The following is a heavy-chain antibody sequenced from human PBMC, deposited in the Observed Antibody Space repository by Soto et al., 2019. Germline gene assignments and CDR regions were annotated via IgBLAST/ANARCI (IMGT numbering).Heavy chain of an antibody. CDR2: INPSGGST. V-gene: IGHV1-46*01. Sequence: ASVKVSCKASGYTFTSYYMHWVRQAPGQGLEWMGIINPSGGSTSYAQKFQGRVTMTWDTSTSTVYMELSSLRSEDTAVYYCAIQERRITIFGVVIRRFDAFDIWG. CDR1: GYTFTSYY. D-gene: IGHD3-3*01. J-gene: IGHJ3*02. CDR3: AIQERRITIFGVVIRRFDAFDI.